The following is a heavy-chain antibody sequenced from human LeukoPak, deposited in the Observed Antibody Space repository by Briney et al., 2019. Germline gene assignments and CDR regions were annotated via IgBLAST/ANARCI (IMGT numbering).Heavy chain of an antibody. J-gene: IGHJ4*02. D-gene: IGHD1-1*01. CDR3: ARDPYMERRGENVAGSD. CDR2: IYYSGST. CDR1: GGSISSYY. Sequence: PSETLSLTCTVSGGSISSYYWSWIRQPPGKGLEWIGYIYYSGSTNYNPSLKSRVTISVDTSKNQFSLKLSSVTAADTAVYYCARDPYMERRGENVAGSDWGQGTLVTVSS. V-gene: IGHV4-59*12.